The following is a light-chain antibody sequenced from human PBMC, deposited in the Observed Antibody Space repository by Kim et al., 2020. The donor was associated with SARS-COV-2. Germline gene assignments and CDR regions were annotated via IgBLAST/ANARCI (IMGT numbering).Light chain of an antibody. CDR3: NSRDSNDNVV. V-gene: IGLV3-19*01. CDR2: GKN. Sequence: SSELTQDPAVSVALGQTVSITCQGDRLRSYYATWYQQKPGQAPILVIYGKNNRPSGIPDRFSGSSSGNTASLTITGTQAGDEADYYCNSRDSNDNVVFGGGTQLTVL. CDR1: RLRSYY. J-gene: IGLJ2*01.